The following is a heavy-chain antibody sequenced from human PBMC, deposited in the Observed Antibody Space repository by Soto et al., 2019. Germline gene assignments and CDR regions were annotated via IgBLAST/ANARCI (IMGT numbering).Heavy chain of an antibody. CDR3: ARDIVGATSYYYYYGMDV. Sequence: ASVKVSCKASGYTFTSYYMHWVRQAPGQGLEWMGIINPSGGSTSYAQKFQGRVTMTRDTSTSTVYMELSSLRSEDTAVYYCARDIVGATSYYYYYGMDVWGQGTTVTVSS. CDR1: GYTFTSYY. V-gene: IGHV1-46*01. CDR2: INPSGGST. J-gene: IGHJ6*02. D-gene: IGHD1-26*01.